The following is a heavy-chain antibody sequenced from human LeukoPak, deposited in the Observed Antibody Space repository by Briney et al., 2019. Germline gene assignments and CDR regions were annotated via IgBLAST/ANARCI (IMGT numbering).Heavy chain of an antibody. V-gene: IGHV3-21*01. CDR1: GFTFSSYS. D-gene: IGHD3-10*01. Sequence: GGSLRLSCAASGFTFSSYSMNWVRQAPGKGLEWVSSISSSSSYIYYADSVKGRFTISRDNAKNSLYLQMNSLRDEDTAVFFCAXXLVXEPTGDWFXXWGXGXLVTXSS. J-gene: IGHJ5*02. CDR2: ISSSSSYI. CDR3: AXXLVXEPTGDWFXX.